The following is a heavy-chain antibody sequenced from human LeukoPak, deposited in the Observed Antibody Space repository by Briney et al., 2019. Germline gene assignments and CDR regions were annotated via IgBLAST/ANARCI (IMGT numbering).Heavy chain of an antibody. CDR1: GGAVSSYY. D-gene: IGHD5-12*01. CDR3: ASIPSGSWYFDL. Sequence: SETLSLTCTVSGGAVSSYYWNWIRQPPGKGLEWIGYIYYSGSTHYNPSLESRVTISVDTSKNQFSLKLSSVTAADTAVYYCASIPSGSWYFDLWGRGTLVTVSS. J-gene: IGHJ2*01. CDR2: IYYSGST. V-gene: IGHV4-59*08.